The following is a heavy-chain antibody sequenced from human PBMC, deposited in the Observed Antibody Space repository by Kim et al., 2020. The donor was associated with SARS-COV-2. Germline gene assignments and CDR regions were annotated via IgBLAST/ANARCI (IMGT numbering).Heavy chain of an antibody. V-gene: IGHV3-11*04. D-gene: IGHD3-22*01. J-gene: IGHJ5*02. CDR3: ARDSAPDPVVVIKGWFDP. Sequence: KGRFTISRDDAKNSRYLQMNSRRAEDTAVYYCARDSAPDPVVVIKGWFDPWGQGTLVTVSS.